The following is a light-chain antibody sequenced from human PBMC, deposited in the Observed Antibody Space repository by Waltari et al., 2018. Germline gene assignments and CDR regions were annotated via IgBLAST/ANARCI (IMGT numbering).Light chain of an antibody. CDR1: QSITSNN. Sequence: ETVFTQSPGPLPLSPGDRATHSCRASQSITSNNLAWYQQRPGQAPRLLISGASSRASGIPDRFSGSGSGTDFTLTISRLEPEDFAVYYCQHYGTSPQVFGGGTKVEIK. V-gene: IGKV3-20*01. CDR2: GAS. J-gene: IGKJ4*01. CDR3: QHYGTSPQV.